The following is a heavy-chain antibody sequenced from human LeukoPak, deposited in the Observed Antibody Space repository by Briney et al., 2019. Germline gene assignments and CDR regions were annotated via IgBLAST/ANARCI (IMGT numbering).Heavy chain of an antibody. CDR3: ARWGGTRQYYFDY. CDR2: TRFDGSIR. V-gene: IGHV3-33*01. Sequence: GGSLRLSCAVSGFIFSDYGFHWVRQAPGKGLEWVAVTRFDGSIRQYADSVKGRFTISRDDSKNTLYLQMNFLKSEDTAVYYCARWGGTRQYYFDYWGQGTLVTVSS. CDR1: GFIFSDYG. J-gene: IGHJ4*02. D-gene: IGHD1-1*01.